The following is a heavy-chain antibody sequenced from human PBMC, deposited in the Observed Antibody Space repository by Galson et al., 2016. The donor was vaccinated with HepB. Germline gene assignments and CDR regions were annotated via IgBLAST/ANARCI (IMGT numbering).Heavy chain of an antibody. CDR3: ARDHSMAFNV. Sequence: CAISGDSVFSNIGAWNWIRQSPSGGLEWLGRTYFRSRWYRDYPSSMRGRVTITPDTSNNQFSLQLNSATPEDTAVYYCARDHSMAFNVWGQGTVVTVSS. D-gene: IGHD3-3*02. J-gene: IGHJ3*01. CDR2: TYFRSRWYR. CDR1: GDSVFSNIGA. V-gene: IGHV6-1*01.